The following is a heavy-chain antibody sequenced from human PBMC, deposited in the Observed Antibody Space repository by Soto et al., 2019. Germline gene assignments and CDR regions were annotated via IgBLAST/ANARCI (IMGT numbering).Heavy chain of an antibody. CDR2: ISYDGSNK. D-gene: IGHD1-26*01. J-gene: IGHJ4*02. Sequence: QVQLVESGGGVVQPGRSLRLSCAASGFTFSSYGMHWVRQAPGKGLEWVAVISYDGSNKYYADSVKGRFTISRDNSKNTLYLQMNSLRAEDTAVYYCAKDSYYGPLYYFDYWGQGTLVTVSS. V-gene: IGHV3-30*18. CDR3: AKDSYYGPLYYFDY. CDR1: GFTFSSYG.